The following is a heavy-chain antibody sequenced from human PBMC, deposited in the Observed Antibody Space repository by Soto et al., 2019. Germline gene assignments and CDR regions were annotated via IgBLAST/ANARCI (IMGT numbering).Heavy chain of an antibody. CDR1: GGSFSGYY. CDR2: INHSGST. V-gene: IGHV4-34*01. CDR3: ARGPFYYYYGMDV. Sequence: QVQLQQWGAGLLKPSETLSLTCAVYGGSFSGYYWSWIRQPPGKGLEWIGEINHSGSTNYNPSLKSRVTISVDTSKNQFSLKLSSVTAADSAVYYCARGPFYYYYGMDVWGQGTTVTVSS. J-gene: IGHJ6*02.